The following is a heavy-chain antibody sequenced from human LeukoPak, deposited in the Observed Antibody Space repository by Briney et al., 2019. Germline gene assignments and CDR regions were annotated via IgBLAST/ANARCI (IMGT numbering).Heavy chain of an antibody. J-gene: IGHJ4*02. CDR3: ARDPGVTDYGDYEGSAYFDY. Sequence: SVKVSCXASGGTFSSYAISWVRLAPGQGLEWMGGIIPIFGTANYAQKFQGRVTITTDESTSTAYMELSSLRSEDTAVYYCARDPGVTDYGDYEGSAYFDYWGQGTLVTVSS. CDR2: IIPIFGTA. CDR1: GGTFSSYA. D-gene: IGHD4-17*01. V-gene: IGHV1-69*05.